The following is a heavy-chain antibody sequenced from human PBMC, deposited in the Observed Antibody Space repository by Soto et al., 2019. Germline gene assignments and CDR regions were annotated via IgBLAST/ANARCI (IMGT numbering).Heavy chain of an antibody. CDR2: IWYDGSNK. CDR1: GFTFSDFG. Sequence: QVQLVESGGGVVQPGRSLRLSCAASGFTFSDFGMHWVRQAPGKGLEWVAVIWYDGSNKYYVDSVKGRFTISRDNSKNALYLQRNSRIAEDTAVYYCARKSLLNIQLRGFEYWGQGTLVTVSS. CDR3: ARKSLLNIQLRGFEY. V-gene: IGHV3-33*01. D-gene: IGHD3-9*01. J-gene: IGHJ4*02.